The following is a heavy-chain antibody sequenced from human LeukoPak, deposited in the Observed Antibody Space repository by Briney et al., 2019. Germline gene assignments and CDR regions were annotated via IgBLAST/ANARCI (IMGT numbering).Heavy chain of an antibody. Sequence: RSGGSLRLSCAASGFTFSSYSMNWVRQAPGKGLEWVSSISSSSSYIYYADSVKGRFTISRDNAKNSLYLQMNSLRAEDTAVYYCARRGRGYWGNWFDPWGQGTLVTVSS. CDR3: ARRGRGYWGNWFDP. CDR1: GFTFSSYS. D-gene: IGHD7-27*01. V-gene: IGHV3-21*01. CDR2: ISSSSSYI. J-gene: IGHJ5*02.